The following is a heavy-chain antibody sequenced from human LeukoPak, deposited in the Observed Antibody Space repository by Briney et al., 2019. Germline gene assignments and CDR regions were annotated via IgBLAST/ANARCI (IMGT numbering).Heavy chain of an antibody. CDR3: ARDQLKDYISGWSYDY. V-gene: IGHV3-74*01. Sequence: PGGSLRLSCAASGFTLSSYWMHWVRQAPGNGLVWVSRLNSDGSSTTYADSVKGRFTISRDNAKNTLYLQMNSLRAEDTAVYYCARDQLKDYISGWSYDYWGQGTLVTVSP. CDR1: GFTLSSYW. CDR2: LNSDGSST. J-gene: IGHJ4*02. D-gene: IGHD6-19*01.